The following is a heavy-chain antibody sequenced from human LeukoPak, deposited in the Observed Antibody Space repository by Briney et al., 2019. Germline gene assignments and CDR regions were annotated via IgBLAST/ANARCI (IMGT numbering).Heavy chain of an antibody. CDR2: ISAYNGNT. Sequence: GASVKVSCKASGYTFTSYGISWVRQAPGQGLEWMGWISAYNGNTNYAQKLQGRVTITADKSTSTAYMELSSLRSEDTAVYYCATNPVESGSYPPFFFDYWGQGTLVTVSS. D-gene: IGHD3-10*01. J-gene: IGHJ4*02. CDR1: GYTFTSYG. CDR3: ATNPVESGSYPPFFFDY. V-gene: IGHV1-18*01.